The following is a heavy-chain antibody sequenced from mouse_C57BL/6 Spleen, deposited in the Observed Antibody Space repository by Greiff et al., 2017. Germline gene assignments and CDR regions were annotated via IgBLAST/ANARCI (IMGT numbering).Heavy chain of an antibody. CDR1: GYTFTNYW. CDR2: IYPGGGYT. D-gene: IGHD2-4*01. CDR3: ARSADYDGLDY. V-gene: IGHV1-63*01. Sequence: QVQLQKSGAELVRPGTSVKMSCKASGYTFTNYWIGWAKQRPGHGLEWIGDIYPGGGYTNYNEKFKGKATLTADKSSSTAYMQFSSLTSEDSAIYYCARSADYDGLDYWGQGTTLTVSS. J-gene: IGHJ2*01.